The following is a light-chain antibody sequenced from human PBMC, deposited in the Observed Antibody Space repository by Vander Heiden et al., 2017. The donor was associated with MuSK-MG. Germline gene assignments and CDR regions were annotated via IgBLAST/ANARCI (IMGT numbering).Light chain of an antibody. CDR1: PGINNY. CDR2: GAA. V-gene: IGKV1-16*01. J-gene: IGKJ2*01. Sequence: DIQMTQSPSSLSASVGDRVTITCRASPGINNYVAWFQQKPGKAPKSLIYGAATLETGVPSRFSGGASGTDFTLTISGLQPEDFATYYCQQDVNYPHTFGQGTKLVIK. CDR3: QQDVNYPHT.